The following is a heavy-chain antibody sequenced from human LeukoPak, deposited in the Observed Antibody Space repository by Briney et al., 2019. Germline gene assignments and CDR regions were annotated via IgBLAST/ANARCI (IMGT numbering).Heavy chain of an antibody. CDR3: AGRVGATIWTGMEF. CDR1: GASMSTSSHY. J-gene: IGHJ4*02. D-gene: IGHD1-26*01. V-gene: IGHV4-39*01. Sequence: SETLSLTCNVSGASMSTSSHYWGWIRQPPGMGLEWIGSTHYGGNTYYNPSLNSRVTISVDTSKKQFSPKLTSVTAADTAVYYCAGRVGATIWTGMEFWGQGTLVTVSS. CDR2: THYGGNT.